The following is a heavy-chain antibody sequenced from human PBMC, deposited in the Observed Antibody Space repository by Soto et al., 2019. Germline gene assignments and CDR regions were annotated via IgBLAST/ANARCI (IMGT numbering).Heavy chain of an antibody. CDR2: IWYDGSNK. CDR3: ARDTQLRYFDWYHYYGMDV. V-gene: IGHV3-33*01. J-gene: IGHJ6*02. CDR1: GFTFSSYG. Sequence: LRLSCAASGFTFSSYGMHWVRQAPGKGLEWVAVIWYDGSNKYYADSVKGRFTISRDNSKNTLYLQMNSLRAEDTAVYYCARDTQLRYFDWYHYYGMDVWGQGTTVTVSS. D-gene: IGHD3-9*01.